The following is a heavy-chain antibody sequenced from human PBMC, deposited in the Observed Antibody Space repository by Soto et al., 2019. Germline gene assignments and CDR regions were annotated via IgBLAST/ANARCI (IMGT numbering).Heavy chain of an antibody. Sequence: PSETLSLTCTVSGGSISSGDYYWSWIRQPPGKGLEWIGYIYYSGSTNYNPSLKSRVTISVDTSKNQFSLKLSSVTAADTAVYYCARGLLNYQQLVNFDYWGQGTLVTAPQ. CDR3: ARGLLNYQQLVNFDY. J-gene: IGHJ4*02. D-gene: IGHD6-13*01. V-gene: IGHV4-61*08. CDR1: GGSISSGDYY. CDR2: IYYSGST.